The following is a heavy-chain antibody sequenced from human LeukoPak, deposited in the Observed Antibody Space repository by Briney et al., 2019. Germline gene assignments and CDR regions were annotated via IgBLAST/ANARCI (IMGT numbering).Heavy chain of an antibody. V-gene: IGHV4-59*01. CDR2: IYYSGST. CDR1: GGSISSYY. J-gene: IGHJ3*02. CDR3: ASKYCGGVCYSSDDAFDI. Sequence: SETLSLTCTVAGGSISSYYWSWIRQPPGKGLEWIGYIYYSGSTNYNPSLKSRVTISVDTSKNQFSLKLSSVTAADTAVYYCASKYCGGVCYSSDDAFDIWGQGTMVTVSS. D-gene: IGHD2-21*02.